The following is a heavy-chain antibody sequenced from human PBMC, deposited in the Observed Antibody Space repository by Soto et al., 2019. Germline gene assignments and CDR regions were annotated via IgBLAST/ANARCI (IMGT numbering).Heavy chain of an antibody. CDR3: VRDGTKTLRDWFDP. D-gene: IGHD1-1*01. CDR2: IYATGTT. Sequence: SETLSLTCTVSGASISGYYWSWIRKSAGKGLEWIGRIYATGTTDHNPSLKSRVMMSVDTSKKQFSLRLRSVTAADTAVYYCVRDGTKTLRDWFDPWGQGISVTVSS. V-gene: IGHV4-4*07. J-gene: IGHJ5*02. CDR1: GASISGYY.